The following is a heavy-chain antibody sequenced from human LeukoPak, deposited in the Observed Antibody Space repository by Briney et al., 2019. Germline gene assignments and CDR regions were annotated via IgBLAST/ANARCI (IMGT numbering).Heavy chain of an antibody. D-gene: IGHD7-27*01. J-gene: IGHJ4*02. CDR1: GFTFSYHG. CDR2: VSPPGGGT. Sequence: GGSLRLSCVASGFTFSYHGMNWVRLAPGKGLEWVSGVSPPGGGTYYADSVKGRFTISRDDSRNTLSLQMNSLRVEDTAVYYCARDLAWGAFDYWGQGILVAVSS. CDR3: ARDLAWGAFDY. V-gene: IGHV3-23*01.